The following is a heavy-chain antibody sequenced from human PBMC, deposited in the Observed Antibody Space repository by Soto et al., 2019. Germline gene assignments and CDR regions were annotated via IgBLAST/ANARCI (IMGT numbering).Heavy chain of an antibody. V-gene: IGHV1-69*13. J-gene: IGHJ6*02. CDR3: ATISAPGPVYCSGGSCYSVRPYYGMDV. Sequence: SVKVSCKASGGTFSSYAISWVRQAPGQGLEWMGGIIPIFGTANYAQKFQGRVTITADESTSTAYMELSSLRSEDTAVYYCATISAPGPVYCSGGSCYSVRPYYGMDVWGQGTTVTVSS. CDR1: GGTFSSYA. D-gene: IGHD2-15*01. CDR2: IIPIFGTA.